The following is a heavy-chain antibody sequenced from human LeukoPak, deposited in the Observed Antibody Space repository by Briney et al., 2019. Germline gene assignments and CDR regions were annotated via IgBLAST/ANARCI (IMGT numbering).Heavy chain of an antibody. CDR1: GYTFTSYY. J-gene: IGHJ5*02. V-gene: IGHV1-46*01. CDR3: ARVRGPATARNWFDP. CDR2: INPSGGST. D-gene: IGHD2-21*02. Sequence: ASVKVSCKASGYTFTSYYMHWVRQAAGQGLEWMGIINPSGGSTSYAQKFQGRVTMTRDMSTSTVYMELSSLRSEDTAVYYCARVRGPATARNWFDPWGQGTLVTVSS.